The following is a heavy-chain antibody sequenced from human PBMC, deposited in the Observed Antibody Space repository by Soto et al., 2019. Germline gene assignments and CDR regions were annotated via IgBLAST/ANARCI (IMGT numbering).Heavy chain of an antibody. V-gene: IGHV3-43*01. Sequence: EVQLVESGGVVVQPGGSLRLSCAASGFTFDDYTMHWVRQAPGKGLEWVSLISWDGSGTYYADSVKGRFTISRDNSKNSLYLQMNSLRTEDTACYYCAKDFYYGSWSYTGSGAFDIWGQGTMVTVSS. CDR2: ISWDGSGT. CDR3: AKDFYYGSWSYTGSGAFDI. CDR1: GFTFDDYT. J-gene: IGHJ3*02. D-gene: IGHD3-10*01.